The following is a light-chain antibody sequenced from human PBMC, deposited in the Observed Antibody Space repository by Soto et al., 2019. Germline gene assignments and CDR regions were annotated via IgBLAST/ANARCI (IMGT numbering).Light chain of an antibody. CDR1: SSDVGVYNY. J-gene: IGLJ3*02. V-gene: IGLV2-11*01. Sequence: QSALTQPRSVFGSPGQSVTISCTGTSSDVGVYNYVSWYQQHPGKAPKLMMYDVSKRPSWVPDRFSGSKSGNTASLTISGLRPDDEADYFCCSYAGTFNLWVFGGGTKLTVL. CDR3: CSYAGTFNLWV. CDR2: DVS.